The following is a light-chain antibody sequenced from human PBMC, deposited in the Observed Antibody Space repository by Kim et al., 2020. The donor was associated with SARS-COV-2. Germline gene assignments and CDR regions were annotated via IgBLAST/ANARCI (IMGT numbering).Light chain of an antibody. CDR3: YSRDTSGSHVI. V-gene: IGLV3-19*01. Sequence: LGQTVRIPCHGDSLRNYFADWCQQRPGQAPVVVIYDKDTRPSGIPDRFSGSGSDNTASLPITGAQAEDEADYFCYSRDTSGSHVIFGGGTKVTVL. CDR1: SLRNYF. J-gene: IGLJ2*01. CDR2: DKD.